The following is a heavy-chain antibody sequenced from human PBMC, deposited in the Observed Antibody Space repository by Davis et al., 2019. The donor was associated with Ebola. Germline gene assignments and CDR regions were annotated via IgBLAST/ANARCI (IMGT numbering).Heavy chain of an antibody. CDR3: ARGWLRSAFDQ. V-gene: IGHV6-1*01. CDR2: TYYSSKWYT. D-gene: IGHD5-12*01. J-gene: IGHJ4*02. CDR1: GDSVSGSSGA. Sequence: PSETLSLTCAISGDSVSGSSGAWNWIRQSPSRGLEWLGRTYYSSKWYTDSTLSVKSRITISADTAKNQLSLHLDSVTPEDTAVYCCARGWLRSAFDQWGQGTLVTVSS.